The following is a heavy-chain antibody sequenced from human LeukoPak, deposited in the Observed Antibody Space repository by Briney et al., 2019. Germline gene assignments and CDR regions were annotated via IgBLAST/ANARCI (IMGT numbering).Heavy chain of an antibody. D-gene: IGHD6-13*01. CDR3: ARDRGIAAAGDSDAFDI. CDR2: IYYSGST. CDR1: GDSISSYY. V-gene: IGHV4-59*01. J-gene: IGHJ3*02. Sequence: SETLSLTCTVSGDSISSYYWSWIRQPPGKGLEWIGYIYYSGSTNYNPSLKSRVTISVDTSKNQFSLKLSSVTAADTAVYYCARDRGIAAAGDSDAFDIWGQGTMVTVSS.